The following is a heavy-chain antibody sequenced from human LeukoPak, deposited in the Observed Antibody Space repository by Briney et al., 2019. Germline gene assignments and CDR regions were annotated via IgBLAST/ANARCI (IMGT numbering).Heavy chain of an antibody. V-gene: IGHV1-2*07. CDR1: GYTFTDYY. J-gene: IGHJ4*02. CDR3: ARGTGAGGRGRLDS. Sequence: ASVKVSCKASGYTFTDYYIHWVRQAPGQGVEWMGWINPNSGGTNYAHKFLGRVTMTRDTSISTAYMDLSGLRSDDTAVYFCARGTGAGGRGRLDSWGQGTLVTVSS. CDR2: INPNSGGT. D-gene: IGHD6-13*01.